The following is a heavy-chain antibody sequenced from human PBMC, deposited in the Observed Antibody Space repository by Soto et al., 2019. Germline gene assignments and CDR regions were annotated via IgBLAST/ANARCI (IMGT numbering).Heavy chain of an antibody. CDR1: GGSFTSNNW. CDR3: ASRDPGTSVDY. D-gene: IGHD1-7*01. Sequence: SETLSLTCAVSGGSFTSNNWWTWVRQPPGQELEWIGEIYRTGSTNYNPSLKSRVTISLDKSENQFSLKVTSLTAADTAVYYCASRDPGTSVDYWGQGTLVTVS. V-gene: IGHV4-4*02. J-gene: IGHJ4*02. CDR2: IYRTGST.